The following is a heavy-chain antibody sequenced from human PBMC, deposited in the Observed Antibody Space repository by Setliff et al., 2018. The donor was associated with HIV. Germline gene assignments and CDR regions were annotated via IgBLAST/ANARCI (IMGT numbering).Heavy chain of an antibody. V-gene: IGHV3-23*01. Sequence: ETLSLTCNVSGGSIGSYHWAWIRQSPGKGLEWVSAIDPSGSRIFYSDSVKGRFTISRDNSENTLYLQMNSLTAEDTAVYYCAKVDNGHCTSASCRDFDYWGQGTLVTVSS. CDR1: GGSIGSYH. D-gene: IGHD2-2*03. CDR2: IDPSGSRI. J-gene: IGHJ4*02. CDR3: AKVDNGHCTSASCRDFDY.